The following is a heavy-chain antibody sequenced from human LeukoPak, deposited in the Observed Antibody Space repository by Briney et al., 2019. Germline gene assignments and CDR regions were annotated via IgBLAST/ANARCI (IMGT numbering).Heavy chain of an antibody. Sequence: GGSLRLSCAASGFTFSTYNMNWVRQAPGKGLEWVSYISRSSSTIYYAVFVKGRFTISRDNAKNSLYLQMNSLRDEDTAVYYCARTSLRAFHIWGHGTIATVSS. CDR3: ARTSLRAFHI. CDR2: ISRSSSTI. J-gene: IGHJ3*02. CDR1: GFTFSTYN. V-gene: IGHV3-48*02.